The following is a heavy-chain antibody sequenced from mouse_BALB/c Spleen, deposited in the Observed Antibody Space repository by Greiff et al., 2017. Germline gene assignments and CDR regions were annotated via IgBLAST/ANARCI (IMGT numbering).Heavy chain of an antibody. J-gene: IGHJ4*01. CDR3: TREERDAMDY. V-gene: IGHV5-6-4*01. CDR1: GFTFSSYA. CDR2: ISSGGST. Sequence: EVMLVESGGGLVKPGGSLKLSCAASGFTFSSYAMSWVRQTPEKRLEWVASISSGGSTYYPDSVKGRFTISRDNAKNTLYLQMSSLKSEDTAMYYCTREERDAMDYWGQGTSVTVSS.